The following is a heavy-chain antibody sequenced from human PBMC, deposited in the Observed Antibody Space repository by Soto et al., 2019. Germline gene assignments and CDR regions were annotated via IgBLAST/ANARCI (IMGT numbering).Heavy chain of an antibody. D-gene: IGHD3-22*01. V-gene: IGHV3-33*01. Sequence: LRLSCAASGFTFSSYGMHWVRQAPGKGLEWVAVIWYDGSNKYYADSVKGRFTISRDNSKNTLYLQMNSLRAEDTAVYYCARANIDDSYYYDSSGYPDYWGQGTLVTVSS. CDR3: ARANIDDSYYYDSSGYPDY. CDR1: GFTFSSYG. CDR2: IWYDGSNK. J-gene: IGHJ4*02.